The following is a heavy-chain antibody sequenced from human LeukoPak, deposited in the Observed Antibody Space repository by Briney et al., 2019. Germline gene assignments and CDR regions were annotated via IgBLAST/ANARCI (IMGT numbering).Heavy chain of an antibody. CDR3: ARGRWSSGWFDY. Sequence: SETLSLTCTASGGSISSYYWNWIRQPPGKGLVWIGYIYYSGSTNYNPSLKSRVTISVDTSKNQFSLKLSSVTAADTAVYYCARGRWSSGWFDYWGQGTLVTVSS. CDR2: IYYSGST. J-gene: IGHJ4*02. V-gene: IGHV4-59*01. D-gene: IGHD6-19*01. CDR1: GGSISSYY.